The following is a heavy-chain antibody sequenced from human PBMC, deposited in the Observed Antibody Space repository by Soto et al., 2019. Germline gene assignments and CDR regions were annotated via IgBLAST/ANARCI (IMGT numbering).Heavy chain of an antibody. D-gene: IGHD6-13*01. CDR2: IWYDGSNK. V-gene: IGHV3-33*01. Sequence: PGGSLRLSCEASGFTFSNYGMNWVRQAPGKGLEWVAVIWYDGSNKYYGDSVKGRFTISRDNSKNTVFLQMNSLRAEDTAVYYCARLGSSWTFDYWGQGTLVTVSS. CDR3: ARLGSSWTFDY. CDR1: GFTFSNYG. J-gene: IGHJ4*02.